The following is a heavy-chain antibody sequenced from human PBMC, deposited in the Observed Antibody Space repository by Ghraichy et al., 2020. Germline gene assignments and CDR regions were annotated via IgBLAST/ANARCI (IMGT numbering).Heavy chain of an antibody. CDR2: IYYSGST. CDR3: ARQRPSHCSGGSCYSGSWFDP. CDR1: GGSISSSSYY. V-gene: IGHV4-39*01. D-gene: IGHD2-15*01. J-gene: IGHJ5*02. Sequence: SETLSLTCTVSGGSISSSSYYWGWIRQPPGKGLEWIGSIYYSGSTYYNPSLKSRVTISVDTSKNQFSLKLSSVTAADTAVYYCARQRPSHCSGGSCYSGSWFDPWGQGTLVTVSS.